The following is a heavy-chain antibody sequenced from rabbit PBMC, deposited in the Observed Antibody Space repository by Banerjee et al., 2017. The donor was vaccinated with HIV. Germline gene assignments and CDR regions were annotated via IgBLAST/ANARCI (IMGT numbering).Heavy chain of an antibody. D-gene: IGHD8-1*01. CDR3: ARDTGSSFSSYGMDL. J-gene: IGHJ6*01. CDR2: IHSGSSGFT. CDR1: GFSFNNNYY. Sequence: QSLEESGGGLVQPEGSLTLTCTASGFSFNNNYYMCWVRQAPGKGLEWIVCIHSGSSGFTYFASWARGRFTISKTSSTTVTLQMTSLTAADTATYFCARDTGSSFSSYGMDLWGQGTLVTIS. V-gene: IGHV1S40*01.